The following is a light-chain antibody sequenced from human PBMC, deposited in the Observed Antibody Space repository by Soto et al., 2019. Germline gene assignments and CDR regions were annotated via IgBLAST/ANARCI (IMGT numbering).Light chain of an antibody. CDR2: EVY. Sequence: QSALTQPPSASGSPAQSVTISCTGTSSDIGGYNFVSWYQQHPGKAPKLIIYEVYKRPSGVPDRFSGSKSGYTASLTVSGLHAEADADYSCSSHGGSTPPHAFGTGTNLTVL. J-gene: IGLJ1*01. V-gene: IGLV2-8*01. CDR1: SSDIGGYNF. CDR3: SSHGGSTPPHA.